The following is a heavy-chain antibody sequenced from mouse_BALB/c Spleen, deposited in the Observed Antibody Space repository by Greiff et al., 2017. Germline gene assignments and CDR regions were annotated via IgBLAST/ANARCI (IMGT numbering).Heavy chain of an antibody. CDR2: ISSGGSYT. V-gene: IGHV5-9-4*01. Sequence: EVMLVESGGGLVKPGGSLKLSCAASGFTFSSYAMSWVRQSPEKRLEWVAEISSGGSYTYYPDTVTGRFTISRDNAKNTLYLEMSSLRSEDTAMYYCARDETATRFAYWGQGTLVTVSA. D-gene: IGHD1-2*01. J-gene: IGHJ3*01. CDR1: GFTFSSYA. CDR3: ARDETATRFAY.